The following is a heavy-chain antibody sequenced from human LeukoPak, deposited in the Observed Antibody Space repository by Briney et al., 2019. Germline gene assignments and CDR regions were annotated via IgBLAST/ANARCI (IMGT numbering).Heavy chain of an antibody. CDR1: GFTFSSYE. CDR2: ISSSGSTI. D-gene: IGHD5-24*01. Sequence: GGSLRLSCAASGFTFSSYEMNWVRQAPGKGLEWVSYISSSGSTIYYADSVKGRFTISRDNAKNSLYLQMNSLRAEDTAVYYCARDRDGYNYGFDYWGQGTLVTASS. CDR3: ARDRDGYNYGFDY. J-gene: IGHJ4*02. V-gene: IGHV3-48*03.